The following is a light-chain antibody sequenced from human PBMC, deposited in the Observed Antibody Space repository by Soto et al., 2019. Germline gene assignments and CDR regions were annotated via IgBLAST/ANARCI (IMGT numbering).Light chain of an antibody. CDR3: TSYAGSNNLV. CDR2: GVS. CDR1: SNDVGAYNY. J-gene: IGLJ3*02. Sequence: QSALTQPPSASGSPGQSVTISCTGTSNDVGAYNYVSWYQQHPGKPPKLMIYGVSYRPSGVPDRFSGSKSGNTASLTVSGLQAEDEADYYCTSYAGSNNLVFGGGTKVTVL. V-gene: IGLV2-8*01.